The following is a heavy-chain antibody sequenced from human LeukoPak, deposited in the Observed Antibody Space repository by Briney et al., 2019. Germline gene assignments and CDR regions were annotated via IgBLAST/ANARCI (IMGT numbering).Heavy chain of an antibody. CDR1: GGSFSDYY. V-gene: IGHV4-34*01. J-gene: IGHJ4*02. CDR3: ARGPGTWYYY. D-gene: IGHD6-13*01. Sequence: SETLSLTCVIYGGSFSDYYWSWIRQPPGKGLEWIGEINHSGSTNYNPSLKSRVTISIDTSKNQFSLKLSSVTAADTALYYCARGPGTWYYYWGQGTLVTVSS. CDR2: INHSGST.